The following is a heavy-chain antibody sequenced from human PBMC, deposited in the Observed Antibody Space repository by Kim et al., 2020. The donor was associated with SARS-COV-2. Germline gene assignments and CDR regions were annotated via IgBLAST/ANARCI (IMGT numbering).Heavy chain of an antibody. V-gene: IGHV3-7*01. CDR3: AREGSSIGALVGG. CDR1: GFTFSNYW. Sequence: GGSLRLSCAASGFTFSNYWMSWVRQAPGKGLEWVANIKQDGSEKYYVDSVKGRFTISRDNAKNSLDLQMNSLRAEDTAVYYCAREGSSIGALVGGWGQGTLVTVSS. J-gene: IGHJ4*02. CDR2: IKQDGSEK. D-gene: IGHD6-6*01.